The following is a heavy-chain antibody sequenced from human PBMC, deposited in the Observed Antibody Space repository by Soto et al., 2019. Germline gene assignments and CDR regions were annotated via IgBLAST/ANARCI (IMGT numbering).Heavy chain of an antibody. V-gene: IGHV3-53*01. CDR2: LYDLDGT. CDR1: GFTISGKKY. Sequence: DVQLVASGGGLLQPGESLRLSCAAFGFTISGKKYVAWVRQAPGKGLEWVSALYDLDGTYYADSVKGRFTTSSDSSRTTGYLPINSLRPDDTALYSFSTWPLPGHSYEIRGQGTMVTVSS. CDR3: STWPLPGHSYEI. J-gene: IGHJ3*02.